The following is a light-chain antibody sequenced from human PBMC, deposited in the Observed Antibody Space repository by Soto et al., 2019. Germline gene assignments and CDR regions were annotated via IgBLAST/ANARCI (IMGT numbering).Light chain of an antibody. Sequence: DIQVTQSPSTLSASVGDRVTITCRASQSLHKRLAWYQQKAGQAPKLLIYQASSLQSGVPSRFSGSGSGTAFTLTISSLQPDDFATYYCQQYSSYSVFTFGQGTKLEIK. CDR2: QAS. CDR1: QSLHKR. CDR3: QQYSSYSVFT. V-gene: IGKV1-5*03. J-gene: IGKJ2*01.